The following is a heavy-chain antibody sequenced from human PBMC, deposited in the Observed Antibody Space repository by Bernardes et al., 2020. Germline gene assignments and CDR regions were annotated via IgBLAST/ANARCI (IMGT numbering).Heavy chain of an antibody. J-gene: IGHJ6*03. CDR2: ISSSGDST. CDR3: VKAFTYCSGAICLNYYYYMDV. CDR1: GFTFSTYT. D-gene: IGHD2-2*01. Sequence: GGSLRLSCSASGFTFSTYTMYWVRQAPGKGLEYVSGISSSGDSTYYADSVKGRFTISRDNSKNTLYLQMSSLRAEDTAVYYCVKAFTYCSGAICLNYYYYMDVWGKGTTVTVSS. V-gene: IGHV3-64D*06.